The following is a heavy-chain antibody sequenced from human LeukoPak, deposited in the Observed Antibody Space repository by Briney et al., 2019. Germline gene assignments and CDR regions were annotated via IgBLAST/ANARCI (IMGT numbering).Heavy chain of an antibody. D-gene: IGHD6-13*01. CDR1: GISLRSYS. CDR3: AKGDAAGAYRTDF. J-gene: IGHJ4*02. CDR2: TSHDESNK. V-gene: IGHV3-30-3*01. Sequence: GGSLRLSCVASGISLRSYSVHWVRRAPGKGLEWVALTSHDESNKKYADSVRGRCTISRDNSRDTVFLQLSNLRHEDTVVYYCAKGDAAGAYRTDFWGPGTRVTVSS.